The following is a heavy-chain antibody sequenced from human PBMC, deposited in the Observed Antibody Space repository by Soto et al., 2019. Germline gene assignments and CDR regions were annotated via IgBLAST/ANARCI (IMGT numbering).Heavy chain of an antibody. V-gene: IGHV3-74*01. CDR2: INGDGSAA. CDR3: ARREATDGVLDF. Sequence: GGSLRLSCAASGFTFSTYWMHWVRQAPGKGLVWVSRINGDGSAAHYADSVKGRFTISRDNAKNTLYLQMNSLRAEDTALYYCARREATDGVLDFWGQGTLVTVPS. J-gene: IGHJ4*02. CDR1: GFTFSTYW. D-gene: IGHD3-16*01.